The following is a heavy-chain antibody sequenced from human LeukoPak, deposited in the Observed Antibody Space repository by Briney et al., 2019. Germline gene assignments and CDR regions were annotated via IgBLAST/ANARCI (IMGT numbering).Heavy chain of an antibody. CDR1: GYTFTSYA. Sequence: GASVKVSCKASGYTFTSYAMNWVRQAPGQGLEWMGWMNPNSGNTGYAQKLQGRVTMTTDTSTSTAYMELRSLRSDDTAVYYCARRGYSYGTTRYMDVWGKGTTVTVSS. V-gene: IGHV1-18*01. D-gene: IGHD5-18*01. CDR2: MNPNSGNT. J-gene: IGHJ6*03. CDR3: ARRGYSYGTTRYMDV.